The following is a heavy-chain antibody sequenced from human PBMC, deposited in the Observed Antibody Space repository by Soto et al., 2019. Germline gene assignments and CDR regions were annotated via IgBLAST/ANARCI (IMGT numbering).Heavy chain of an antibody. CDR3: AKGYNYDRSGNPDY. CDR2: INWNSGSI. V-gene: IGHV3-9*01. D-gene: IGHD3-22*01. J-gene: IGHJ4*02. Sequence: EVQLVESGGGLVQPGRSLRLSCAASGFTFDDYAMHGVRQAPGKGLEWVSVINWNSGSIGYAASVKGRFTISRDNAKNSLYLQMNSLRTEDTALYYCAKGYNYDRSGNPDYWGQGTLVTVSS. CDR1: GFTFDDYA.